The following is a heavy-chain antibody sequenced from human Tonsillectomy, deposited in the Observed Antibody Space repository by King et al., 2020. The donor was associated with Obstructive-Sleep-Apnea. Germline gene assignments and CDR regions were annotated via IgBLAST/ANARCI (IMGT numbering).Heavy chain of an antibody. D-gene: IGHD5-24*01. CDR2: ISYSGST. V-gene: IGHV4-59*01. CDR1: GGSINSYY. CDR3: ARDRVGRDGYNRFDY. J-gene: IGHJ4*02. Sequence: QLQLQESGPGLVKPSETLSLTCTVSGGSINSYYWSWIRQTPGKGLEWIGYISYSGSTNYNPPLKSRVTISVDTSKNPFSLKLSSVTAADTAVYYCARDRVGRDGYNRFDYWGQGTLVTVSS.